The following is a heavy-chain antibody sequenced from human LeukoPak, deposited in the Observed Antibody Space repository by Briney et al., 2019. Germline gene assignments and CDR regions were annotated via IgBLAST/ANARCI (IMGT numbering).Heavy chain of an antibody. CDR1: GFTFNTHA. J-gene: IGHJ6*01. CDR2: VCGSGDNT. D-gene: IGHD4/OR15-4a*01. Sequence: GGSLRLSCAASGFTFNTHAMNWVRQAPGKGPEWVSGVCGSGDNTYYGDSVKGRFTVSRDNSKNTLYLQMNSLRAEDTAVYYCAKGVHQLVYKYGMDVWGRGTTVTVSS. CDR3: AKGVHQLVYKYGMDV. V-gene: IGHV3-23*01.